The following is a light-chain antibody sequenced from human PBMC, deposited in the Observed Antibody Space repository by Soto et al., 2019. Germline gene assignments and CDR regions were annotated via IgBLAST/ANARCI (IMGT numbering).Light chain of an antibody. V-gene: IGLV2-14*01. CDR3: SSYTSSSTVV. J-gene: IGLJ2*01. CDR2: DVS. Sequence: QSALTQPASVSGSPGQSITSSCTGTSSDVGGYNYVSWYQQHPGKAPKLIIYDVSDRPSGVSNRFSGSKSGNTASLTISGLQAEDEADYYCSSYTSSSTVVFGGGTKLTVL. CDR1: SSDVGGYNY.